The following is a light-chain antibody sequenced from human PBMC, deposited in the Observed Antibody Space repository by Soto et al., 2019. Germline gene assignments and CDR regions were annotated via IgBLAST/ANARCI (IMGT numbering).Light chain of an antibody. CDR1: SSNIGAGYD. CDR3: QSYDSSLSAWV. CDR2: GNI. Sequence: QSVLTQPPSVSGAPGQRVTMSCTGSSSNIGAGYDVHWYKQLPGTAPKLLIYGNINRPSGVLDRFSGSKSGASASLAIAGLQADDEADYYCQSYDSSLSAWVFGGGTQLTVL. J-gene: IGLJ3*02. V-gene: IGLV1-40*01.